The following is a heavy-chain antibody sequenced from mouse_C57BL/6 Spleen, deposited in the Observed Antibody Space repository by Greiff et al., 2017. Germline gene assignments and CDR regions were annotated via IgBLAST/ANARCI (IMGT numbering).Heavy chain of an antibody. V-gene: IGHV1-64*01. Sequence: QVQLQQPGAELVKPGASVKLSCKASGYTFTSYWMHWVKQRPGQGLEWIGMIHSNSGSTNYNEKFKSKATLTVDKSSSKAYMQLRSLTSEDSAVYYCARTTVVATRYFDVWGTGTTVTVSS. J-gene: IGHJ1*03. CDR1: GYTFTSYW. CDR3: ARTTVVATRYFDV. D-gene: IGHD1-1*01. CDR2: IHSNSGST.